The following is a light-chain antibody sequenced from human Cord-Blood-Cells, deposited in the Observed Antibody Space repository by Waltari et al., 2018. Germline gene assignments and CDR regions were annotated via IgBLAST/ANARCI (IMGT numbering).Light chain of an antibody. CDR2: SAS. Sequence: DSQMTQSPSSPSASVGDRVTITCRASQSISSYLNWYQQKPGKAPKLVFYSASSFPSGVPSRFCRHRSGADCTLTISSLQPEHLATYYCQPSYSTPFTCHPETTVDI. CDR1: QSISSY. V-gene: IGKV1-39*01. J-gene: IGKJ3*01. CDR3: QPSYSTPFT.